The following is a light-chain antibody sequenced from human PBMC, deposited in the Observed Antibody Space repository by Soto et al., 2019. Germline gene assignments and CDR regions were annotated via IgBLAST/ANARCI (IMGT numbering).Light chain of an antibody. Sequence: EIVMTQSPVTLSVSPGERATLSCRASQSVSSNLAWYQQKPGQAPRHLIYGASTRATGIPARFSGSGSGTEFTLTISSLQSEDFAVYYCHQYYNWPRTFGQGTKVEIK. V-gene: IGKV3-15*01. CDR3: HQYYNWPRT. CDR2: GAS. J-gene: IGKJ1*01. CDR1: QSVSSN.